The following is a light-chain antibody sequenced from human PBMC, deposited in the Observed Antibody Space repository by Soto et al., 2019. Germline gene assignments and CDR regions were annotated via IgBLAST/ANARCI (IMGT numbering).Light chain of an antibody. J-gene: IGLJ2*01. Sequence: QSVLTQAPSASGTPGQRVTISCSGSSSNIGSDSVNWYQQLPGTAPKLLIYNNNQRPSGVPDRFSGSKSGTSASLAISGLQSEDEDDYYCAAWDDSLNGVVFGGGTKVTVL. CDR3: AAWDDSLNGVV. V-gene: IGLV1-44*01. CDR2: NNN. CDR1: SSNIGSDS.